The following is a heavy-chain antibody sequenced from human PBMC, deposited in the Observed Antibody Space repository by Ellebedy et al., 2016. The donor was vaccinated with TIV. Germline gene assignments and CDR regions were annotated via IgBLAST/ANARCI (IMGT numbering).Heavy chain of an antibody. D-gene: IGHD2-15*01. CDR2: INTDNGNT. CDR3: AARYCGGGTCYSFFDS. CDR1: GYTFTNYA. V-gene: IGHV1-3*04. Sequence: AASVQVSCKASGYTFTNYAVHWVRQAPGQRLEGMGWINTDNGNTKYSQKFQGRVTITRDTSASTAYMELSSLRSEDTAVYYCAARYCGGGTCYSFFDSWGQGTLVTVSS. J-gene: IGHJ4*02.